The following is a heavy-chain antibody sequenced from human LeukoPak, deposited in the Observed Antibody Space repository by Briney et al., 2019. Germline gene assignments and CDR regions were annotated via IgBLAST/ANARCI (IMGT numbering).Heavy chain of an antibody. CDR2: IYTGGST. D-gene: IGHD1-26*01. CDR3: ARVSRMLGTSTLDN. CDR1: GFTVSSNY. Sequence: PGGSLRLSCAASGFTVSSNYMSWVRQAPGKGLEWVSVIYTGGSTYFTDSVNGGFTISRDYSKNTLYLEMNSLRVEDTAVYYCARVSRMLGTSTLDNWGQGTLVTVSS. J-gene: IGHJ4*02. V-gene: IGHV3-66*01.